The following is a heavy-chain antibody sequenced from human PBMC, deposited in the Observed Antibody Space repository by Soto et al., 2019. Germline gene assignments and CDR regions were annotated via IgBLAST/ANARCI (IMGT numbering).Heavy chain of an antibody. CDR1: GGTFSSYA. Sequence: QVQLVQSGAEVKKPGSSVKVSCKASGGTFSSYAISWVRQAPGQGLEWMGGIIPIFGTANYAQKFQGRVTITADESTSTAYMELSSLRSEDTAVYNCASAVGYCSGGSCYPLLSYYFDYWGQGTLVTVSS. CDR3: ASAVGYCSGGSCYPLLSYYFDY. CDR2: IIPIFGTA. V-gene: IGHV1-69*01. D-gene: IGHD2-15*01. J-gene: IGHJ4*02.